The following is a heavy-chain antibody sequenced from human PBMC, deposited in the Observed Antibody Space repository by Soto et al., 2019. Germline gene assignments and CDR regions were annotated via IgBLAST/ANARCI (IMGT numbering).Heavy chain of an antibody. J-gene: IGHJ4*02. Sequence: GGSLRLSCAASGFIFSSHWMSWVRQAPGKGLEWVANIKQDGSEKYYVDSVKGRFTISTDNAKNSLYLQMNSLRAEDTAVYYCAREGRGYCSSTSCPGIWGQGTLVTVSS. CDR2: IKQDGSEK. D-gene: IGHD2-2*01. CDR3: AREGRGYCSSTSCPGI. CDR1: GFIFSSHW. V-gene: IGHV3-7*01.